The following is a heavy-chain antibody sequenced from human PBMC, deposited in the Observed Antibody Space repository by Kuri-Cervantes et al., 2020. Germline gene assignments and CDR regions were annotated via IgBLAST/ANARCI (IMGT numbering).Heavy chain of an antibody. J-gene: IGHJ4*02. V-gene: IGHV3-48*01. CDR1: GFTFSSYS. Sequence: GGSLRLSCAASGFTFSSYSMNWVRQAPGKGLEWVSYISSSSSTIYYADSVKGRFTISRDNAKNSLYLQMNSLRAEDTAVYFCTNWRGGGDYWGQGTLVTVSS. CDR3: TNWRGGGDY. D-gene: IGHD3-10*01. CDR2: ISSSSSTI.